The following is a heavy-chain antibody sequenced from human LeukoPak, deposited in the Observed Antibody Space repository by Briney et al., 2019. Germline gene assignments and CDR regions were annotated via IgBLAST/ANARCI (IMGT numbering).Heavy chain of an antibody. CDR2: IYYSGST. CDR3: ARARGYYDSSGYYLYYFDY. D-gene: IGHD3-22*01. CDR1: GGSISSYY. J-gene: IGHJ4*02. Sequence: PSETLSLTCTVSGGSISSYYWSWIRQPPGKGLERIGYIYYSGSTNYNPSLKSRVTISVDTSKNQFSLKLSSVTAADTAVYYCARARGYYDSSGYYLYYFDYWGQGTLVTVSS. V-gene: IGHV4-59*01.